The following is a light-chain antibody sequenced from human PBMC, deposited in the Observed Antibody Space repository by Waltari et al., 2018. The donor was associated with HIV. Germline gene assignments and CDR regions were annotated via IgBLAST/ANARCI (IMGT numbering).Light chain of an antibody. CDR3: MQGTHWKGFT. J-gene: IGKJ3*01. CDR2: QVS. V-gene: IGKV2D-30*01. CDR1: QSLVYSDGNTY. Sequence: DVVMTQSPLSLPVTLGQPASISCRSRQSLVYSDGNTYLNWFQKRPGKSPMRLRDQVSNWDSGVPDRFSGRGSGTDFTLKISRVEAEDVGVYYCMQGTHWKGFTFGPGTKVDIK.